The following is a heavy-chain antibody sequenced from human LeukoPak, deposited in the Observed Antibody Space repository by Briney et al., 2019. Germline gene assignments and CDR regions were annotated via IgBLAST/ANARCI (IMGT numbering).Heavy chain of an antibody. CDR2: INPDSGGT. V-gene: IGHV1-2*02. Sequence: GASVKVSCKASGYTFTTYDINWVRQAPVQGLEWMGWINPDSGGTNYAQKFQGRVTMTRDTSISTVYMDLSMLRSDDTAIYYCVREARAGNWFDPWGQGTLVIVSS. CDR3: VREARAGNWFDP. J-gene: IGHJ5*02. CDR1: GYTFTTYD.